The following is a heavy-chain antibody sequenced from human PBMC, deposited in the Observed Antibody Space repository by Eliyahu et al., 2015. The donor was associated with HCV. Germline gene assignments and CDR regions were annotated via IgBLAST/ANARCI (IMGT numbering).Heavy chain of an antibody. CDR1: GFDFSDYD. J-gene: IGHJ4*02. Sequence: EVQLVESGGGLVQPGGSLRLSCAASGFDFSDYDMHWVRQTTGKGLEWVAAIGTLADTFYPDSVKGRFIISRENAKNSLYLQMNSLRVEDSAVYYCARAPRSGWHTHFDFRGQGTLVTVAS. D-gene: IGHD6-25*01. V-gene: IGHV3-13*01. CDR3: ARAPRSGWHTHFDF. CDR2: IGTLADT.